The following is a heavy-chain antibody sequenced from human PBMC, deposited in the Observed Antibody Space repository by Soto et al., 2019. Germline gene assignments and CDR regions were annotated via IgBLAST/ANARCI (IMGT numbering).Heavy chain of an antibody. V-gene: IGHV3-30-3*01. J-gene: IGHJ6*02. Sequence: GGSLRLSCAASGFTFSSYAMHWVRQAPGKGLEWVAVISYDGSNKYYADSVKGRFTISRDNSKNTLYLQMNSLRAEDTAVYYCARERSYDILTGYYREPMDVWGQGTTVTVSS. D-gene: IGHD3-9*01. CDR2: ISYDGSNK. CDR3: ARERSYDILTGYYREPMDV. CDR1: GFTFSSYA.